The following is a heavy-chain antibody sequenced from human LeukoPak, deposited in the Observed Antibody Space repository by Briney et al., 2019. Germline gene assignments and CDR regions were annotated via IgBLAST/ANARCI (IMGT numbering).Heavy chain of an antibody. V-gene: IGHV4-59*01. CDR2: IYYSGST. CDR3: ARAIQASYYYDSSGYYYP. Sequence: KSSETLSLTCTVSGGSISSYYWSWIRQPPGKGLEGIGYIYYSGSTNYNPSLKSRVTISVDTFKNQFSLKLSSVTAADTAVYYCARAIQASYYYDSSGYYYPWGQGTLVTVSS. CDR1: GGSISSYY. D-gene: IGHD3-22*01. J-gene: IGHJ5*02.